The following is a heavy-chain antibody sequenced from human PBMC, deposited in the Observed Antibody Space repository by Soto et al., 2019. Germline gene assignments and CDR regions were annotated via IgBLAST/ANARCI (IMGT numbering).Heavy chain of an antibody. D-gene: IGHD3-22*01. CDR2: ISGSGGST. CDR3: AKSRLSGYWSG. J-gene: IGHJ4*02. Sequence: GGSLRLSCAASGFTVSSNYMSWVRQAPGKGLEWVSAISGSGGSTYYADSVKGRFTISRDNSKNTLYLQMNSLRAEDTAVYYCAKSRLSGYWSGWGQGTLVTVSS. V-gene: IGHV3-23*01. CDR1: GFTVSSNY.